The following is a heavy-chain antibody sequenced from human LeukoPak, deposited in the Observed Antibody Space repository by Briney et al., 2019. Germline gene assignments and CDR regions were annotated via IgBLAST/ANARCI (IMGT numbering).Heavy chain of an antibody. V-gene: IGHV4-39*01. J-gene: IGHJ4*02. Sequence: PSETLSLTCTVSGGSISSSSYYWGRIRQPPGKGLEWIGSIYYSGSTYYNPSLKSRVTISVDTSKNQFSLKLSSVTAADTAVYYCARRSVYCGGDCYPYYFDYWGQGTLVTVSS. D-gene: IGHD2-21*02. CDR1: GGSISSSSYY. CDR3: ARRSVYCGGDCYPYYFDY. CDR2: IYYSGST.